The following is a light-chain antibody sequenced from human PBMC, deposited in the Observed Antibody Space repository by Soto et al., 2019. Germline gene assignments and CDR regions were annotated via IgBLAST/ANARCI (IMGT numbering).Light chain of an antibody. CDR1: QDLSRW. CDR2: ATS. J-gene: IGKJ4*01. V-gene: IGKV1-12*01. CDR3: QHANSFPNT. Sequence: DVQMNQSPSSVSASVGDRVIITCRASQDLSRWLAWYQQKSGKAPQLLIYATSTLQSGVPSRFCGSGSGTEFTRTISSLQHEDFAAFCCQHANSFPNTLGGGNRVEIK.